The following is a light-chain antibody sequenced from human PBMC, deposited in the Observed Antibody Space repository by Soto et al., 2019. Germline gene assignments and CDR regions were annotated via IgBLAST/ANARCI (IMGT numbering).Light chain of an antibody. J-gene: IGLJ2*01. Sequence: QPVLTQPPSASGTPGQRVTISCSGSSSNIGSNTVNWYQQLPGTAPKLLIYGNSNRPSGVPDRFSGSKSGTSASLAITGLQAEDEADYYCQSYDSSHVVFGGGTKLTVL. CDR1: SSNIGSNT. CDR2: GNS. CDR3: QSYDSSHVV. V-gene: IGLV1-40*01.